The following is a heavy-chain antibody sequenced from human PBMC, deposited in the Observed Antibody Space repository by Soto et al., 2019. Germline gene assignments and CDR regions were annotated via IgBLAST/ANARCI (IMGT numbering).Heavy chain of an antibody. CDR3: ARDPVLLWFGEFTSTGMDV. D-gene: IGHD3-10*01. J-gene: IGHJ6*02. Sequence: ASVKVSCKASGYTFTSYAMHWVRQAPGQRLEWMGWISAGNGNTKYSQKFQGRVTITRDTSASTAYMELSSLRSEDTAVYYCARDPVLLWFGEFTSTGMDVWGQGTTVTVSS. CDR2: ISAGNGNT. V-gene: IGHV1-3*01. CDR1: GYTFTSYA.